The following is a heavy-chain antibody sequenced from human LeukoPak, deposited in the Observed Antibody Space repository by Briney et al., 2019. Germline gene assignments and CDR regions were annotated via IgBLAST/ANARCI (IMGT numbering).Heavy chain of an antibody. J-gene: IGHJ6*02. CDR2: ISYDGSNK. V-gene: IGHV3-30*18. D-gene: IGHD3-22*01. CDR1: GFTFSSYG. CDR3: AKRLSPAYDSSGLYYYGMDV. Sequence: GRSLRLSCAASGFTFSSYGMHWVRQAPGKGLEWVAVISYDGSNKYYADSVKGRFTISRDNSKNTLYLQMNSLRAEGTAVYYCAKRLSPAYDSSGLYYYGMDVWGQGTTVTVSS.